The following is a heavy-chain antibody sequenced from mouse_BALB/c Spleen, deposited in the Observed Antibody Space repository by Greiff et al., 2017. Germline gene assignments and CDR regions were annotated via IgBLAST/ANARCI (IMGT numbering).Heavy chain of an antibody. CDR3: AREELLGFAY. V-gene: IGHV1-80*01. CDR1: GYAFSSYW. Sequence: QVQLQQSGAELVRPGSSVKISCKASGYAFSSYWMNWVKQRPGQGLEWIGQIYPGDGDTNYNGKFKGKATLTADKSSSTAYMQLSSLTSEDSAVYFCAREELLGFAYWGQGTLVTVSA. CDR2: IYPGDGDT. J-gene: IGHJ3*01.